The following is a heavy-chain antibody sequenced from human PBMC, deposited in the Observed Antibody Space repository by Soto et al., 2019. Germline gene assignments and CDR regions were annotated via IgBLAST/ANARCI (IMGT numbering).Heavy chain of an antibody. CDR1: GYTFTSYA. CDR3: ASDHEQQPLSPPYYSYGMDV. D-gene: IGHD6-13*01. J-gene: IGHJ6*02. Sequence: QVQLVQSGAEVKKPGASVKVSCKASGYTFTSYAMHWVRQAPGQRLEWMGWINAGNGNTKYSQKFQGRVTITRDTSASTAYMELSSLRSEDTAVYYCASDHEQQPLSPPYYSYGMDVWGQGTTVTVFS. CDR2: INAGNGNT. V-gene: IGHV1-3*01.